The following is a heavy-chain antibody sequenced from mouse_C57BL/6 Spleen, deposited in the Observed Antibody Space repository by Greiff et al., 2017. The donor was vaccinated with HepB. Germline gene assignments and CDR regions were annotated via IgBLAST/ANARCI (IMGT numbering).Heavy chain of an antibody. CDR3: ARYGSGYYFDY. D-gene: IGHD1-1*01. J-gene: IGHJ2*01. CDR1: GYTFTSYW. V-gene: IGHV1-55*01. Sequence: QVHVKQPGAELVKPGASVKMSCKASGYTFTSYWITWVKQRPGQGLEWIGDIYPGSGSTNYNEKFKSKATLTVDTSSSTAYMQLSSLTSEDSAVYYCARYGSGYYFDYWGQGTTLTVSS. CDR2: IYPGSGST.